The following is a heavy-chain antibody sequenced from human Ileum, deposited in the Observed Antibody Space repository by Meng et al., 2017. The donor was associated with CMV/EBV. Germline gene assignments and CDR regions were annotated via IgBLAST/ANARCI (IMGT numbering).Heavy chain of an antibody. D-gene: IGHD4-23*01. V-gene: IGHV3-66*02. CDR1: GFTVSSNF. CDR3: ARSTVVNVGGN. CDR2: TYSGGTT. Sequence: GESLKISCVASGFTVSSNFMSWVRQAPGKGLEWVSITYSGGTTYYADSVKGRFTIYRDNSKNTVFLQMNSLRAEDTAVYYCARSTVVNVGGNWGQGTLVNGAS. J-gene: IGHJ4*02.